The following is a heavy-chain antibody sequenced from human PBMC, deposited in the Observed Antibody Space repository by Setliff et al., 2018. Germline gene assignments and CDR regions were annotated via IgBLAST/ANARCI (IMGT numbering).Heavy chain of an antibody. CDR2: IKQDGSTK. J-gene: IGHJ4*02. CDR3: ARDSHTYYDILTGYLDFDY. CDR1: GFSFSRHW. V-gene: IGHV3-7*01. D-gene: IGHD3-9*01. Sequence: GSLRLSCVVSGFSFSRHWMSWVRQAPGKGLEWVADIKQDGSTKYYLDSVKGRFTISRDNARNSLYLQMNSLRVEDTAVYYCARDSHTYYDILTGYLDFDYWGQGTLVTVSS.